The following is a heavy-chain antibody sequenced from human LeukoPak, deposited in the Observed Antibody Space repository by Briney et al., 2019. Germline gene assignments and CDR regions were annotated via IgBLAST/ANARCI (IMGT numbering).Heavy chain of an antibody. CDR1: GCSLRSFA. CDR3: AKQARNDFVDS. CDR2: SSGDGGNT. V-gene: IGHV3-23*01. Sequence: GGCLRLSCAASGCSLRSFARSWVREAPGKGLEWVSASSGDGGNTDYANSVKGRFTISRDNSKNTIYLQMNSLRADDTAVYYCAKQARNDFVDSWGQGTLVTVSS. J-gene: IGHJ4*02. D-gene: IGHD3-3*01.